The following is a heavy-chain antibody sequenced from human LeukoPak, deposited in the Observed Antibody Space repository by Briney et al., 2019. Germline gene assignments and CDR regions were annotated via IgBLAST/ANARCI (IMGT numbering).Heavy chain of an antibody. CDR3: AKDAQPLLYPDEYFDY. D-gene: IGHD2-2*02. V-gene: IGHV3-33*06. CDR1: GFTFSSYA. CDR2: IWYDGSNK. J-gene: IGHJ4*02. Sequence: SGGSLRLSCAASGFTFSSYAMHWVRQAPGKGLEWVAVIWYDGSNKYYADSVKGRFTISRDNSKNTLYLQMNSLRAEDTAVYYCAKDAQPLLYPDEYFDYWGQGTLVTVSS.